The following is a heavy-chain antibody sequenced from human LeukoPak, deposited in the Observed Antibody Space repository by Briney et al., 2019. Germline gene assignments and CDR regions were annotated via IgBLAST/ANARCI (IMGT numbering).Heavy chain of an antibody. Sequence: SVTVSCKASGGTFSSYAISWVRQAPGQGLEWMGRIIPILGIANYAQKFQGRVTITADKSTSTAYMEVSSLRSEDTAVYYSARDPPPIYGGLSWGQGTLVTVSS. CDR2: IIPILGIA. CDR1: GGTFSSYA. D-gene: IGHD4-23*01. V-gene: IGHV1-69*04. J-gene: IGHJ5*02. CDR3: ARDPPPIYGGLS.